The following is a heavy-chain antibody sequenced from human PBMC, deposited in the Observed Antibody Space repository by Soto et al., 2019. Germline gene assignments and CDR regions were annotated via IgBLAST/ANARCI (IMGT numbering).Heavy chain of an antibody. CDR1: GFTFSDYY. V-gene: IGHV3-11*01. CDR2: ISSGGFIT. CDR3: ATGVVPATKWGYYSDGLHV. J-gene: IGHJ6*02. D-gene: IGHD2-2*01. Sequence: QVQLVESGGGSVKPGGSLRLSCAAYGFTFSDYYMSWIRQAPGKGLEWDSYISSGGFITYYADSVKGRFTTSGDKAKNALYLQMNTLSANDTAVYYCATGVVPATKWGYYSDGLHVLGQGTTVNFSS.